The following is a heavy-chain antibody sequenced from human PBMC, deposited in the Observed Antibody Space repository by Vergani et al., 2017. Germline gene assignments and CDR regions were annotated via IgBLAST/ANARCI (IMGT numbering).Heavy chain of an antibody. CDR3: ARGNCGVNCPKYNWLAP. Sequence: QVHLQESRPGVVTPSDTLSLTCTVPGGSMSDFYWTWIRQPAGRGLEWIGRIYPNGNGNYNESLRSRLTMSIDTSRSQFSLSLSSVTVADTAVYYCARGNCGVNCPKYNWLAPWGRGILFTVSS. CDR2: IYPNGNG. D-gene: IGHD2-21*01. J-gene: IGHJ5*02. V-gene: IGHV4-4*07. CDR1: GGSMSDFY.